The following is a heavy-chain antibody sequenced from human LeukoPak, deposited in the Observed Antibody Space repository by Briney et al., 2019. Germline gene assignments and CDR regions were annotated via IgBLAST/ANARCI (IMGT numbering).Heavy chain of an antibody. CDR1: GFTFVNAW. V-gene: IGHV3-15*04. D-gene: IGHD2/OR15-2a*01. J-gene: IGHJ4*02. CDR3: TTLAFDVHY. Sequence: GGSLGLSRAAAGFTFVNAWMTMVRQAPGKGLEWVGRMESNPAGGRVDYAAPVKGTFTISRDDSRSTLYLQLNNLGADDTAVYYCTTLAFDVHYWGRGTLITVSS. CDR2: MESNPAGGRV.